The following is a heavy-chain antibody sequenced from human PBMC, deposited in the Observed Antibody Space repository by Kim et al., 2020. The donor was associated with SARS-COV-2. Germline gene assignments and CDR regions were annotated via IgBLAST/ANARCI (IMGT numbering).Heavy chain of an antibody. CDR3: AGSIGTYLDY. V-gene: IGHV3-11*01. D-gene: IGHD1-26*01. CDR2: ISGGGHLI. J-gene: IGHJ4*02. CDR1: GFSDNY. Sequence: GGSLRLSCEKSGFSDNYMSWIRQAPGKGLEWVTYISGGGHLIYYADSVKGRFTISRDNTKNSVYLQMDSLSAEDTAVYYCAGSIGTYLDYWGQGAVVTVSS.